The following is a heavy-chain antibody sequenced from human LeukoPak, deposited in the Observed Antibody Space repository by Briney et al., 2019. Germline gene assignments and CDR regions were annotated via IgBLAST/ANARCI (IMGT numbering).Heavy chain of an antibody. V-gene: IGHV3-23*01. CDR3: AKSVGWVKYYFDY. J-gene: IGHJ4*02. CDR1: GITFNNYA. Sequence: GGSLRLSCAASGITFNNYAMSWVRQAPGKGLEWVSDISGSGGVTHYADSVKGRFTISRDNSKNTLYLQINSLGAEDTAVYYCAKSVGWVKYYFDYWGQGTLVTVSS. CDR2: ISGSGGVT. D-gene: IGHD6-19*01.